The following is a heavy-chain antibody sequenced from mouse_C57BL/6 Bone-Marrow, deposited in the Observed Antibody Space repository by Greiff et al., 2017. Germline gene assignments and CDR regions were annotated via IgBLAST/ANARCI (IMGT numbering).Heavy chain of an antibody. CDR1: GFTFSSYA. V-gene: IGHV5-9-1*02. J-gene: IGHJ3*01. CDR2: ISSGGDYI. CDR3: TRGGLYYSVFAY. Sequence: EVMLVESGEGLVKPGGSLKLSCAASGFTFSSYAMSWVRQTPEKRLEWVAYISSGGDYIYYADTVKGRFTISRDTARNTLYLQMSSLKSEDTAMYYCTRGGLYYSVFAYWGQGTLVTVSA. D-gene: IGHD1-1*01.